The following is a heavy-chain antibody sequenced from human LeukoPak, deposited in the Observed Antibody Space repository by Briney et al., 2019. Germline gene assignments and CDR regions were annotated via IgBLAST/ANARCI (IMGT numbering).Heavy chain of an antibody. Sequence: PGGSLRLSCAASGFSFNRHSMNWVRQAPGKGLEWVSSISSSGSYIYYADSVKGRFTISRDNAKNSLYLQMNSLRAEDTAVYYCARERGYCSSASCYGGDYYGMDVWGQGTTVTVSS. CDR2: ISSSGSYI. V-gene: IGHV3-21*01. D-gene: IGHD2-2*01. CDR1: GFSFNRHS. CDR3: ARERGYCSSASCYGGDYYGMDV. J-gene: IGHJ6*02.